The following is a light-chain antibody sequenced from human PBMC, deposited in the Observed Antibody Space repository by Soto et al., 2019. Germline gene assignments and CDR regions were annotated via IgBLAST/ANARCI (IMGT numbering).Light chain of an antibody. CDR2: EVT. J-gene: IGLJ2*01. Sequence: QSVLAQPASVSGSPGQSITISCAGTNRDVGVYNYVSWYQQYPGKAPKLIIYEVTYRPSGVSNRFSGSKSGNTASLTISGLQAEDEADYYCSSYSSSSALDVIFGGGTKVTVL. V-gene: IGLV2-14*01. CDR3: SSYSSSSALDVI. CDR1: NRDVGVYNY.